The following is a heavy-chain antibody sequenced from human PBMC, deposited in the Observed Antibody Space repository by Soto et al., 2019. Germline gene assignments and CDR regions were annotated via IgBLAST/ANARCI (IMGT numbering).Heavy chain of an antibody. Sequence: PSETLSLTCTVSGGSMNYYYWSWMRQSPGKGLECLGYIYYSGDTNYNPSLKSRVTISVDTSKNQFSLELSSVTAADTAVYYCVRRGYNHNWLQYWGQGIQVTVSS. CDR2: IYYSGDT. J-gene: IGHJ4*02. V-gene: IGHV4-59*08. CDR1: GGSMNYYY. CDR3: VRRGYNHNWLQY. D-gene: IGHD1-1*01.